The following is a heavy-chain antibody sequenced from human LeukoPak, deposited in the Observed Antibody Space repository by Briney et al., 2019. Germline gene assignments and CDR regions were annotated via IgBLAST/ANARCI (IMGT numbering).Heavy chain of an antibody. Sequence: SETLSLTCTVSGGSMSSYYWSWIRQPPGKGLEWIGYVFSSGSTTYNPSLKSRVTVSVDPSKNQFSLKMSSVTAADTAMYYCARRRRDGYNFDLWGQGTLVTVSS. J-gene: IGHJ4*02. CDR1: GGSMSSYY. CDR3: ARRRRDGYNFDL. CDR2: VFSSGST. V-gene: IGHV4-59*01. D-gene: IGHD5-24*01.